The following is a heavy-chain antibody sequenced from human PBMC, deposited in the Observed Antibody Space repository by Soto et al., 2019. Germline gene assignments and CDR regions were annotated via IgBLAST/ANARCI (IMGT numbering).Heavy chain of an antibody. J-gene: IGHJ5*02. CDR1: GGTFSSYA. CDR3: ARALGYWNSSSWPQFDP. CDR2: IIPIFGTA. Sequence: QVQLVQSGAEVKKPGSSVKVSCKASGGTFSSYAISWVRQAPGQGLEWMGGIIPIFGTANYAQKFQGRVTITADESTSTAYMELSRLRSEDTAVYYRARALGYWNSSSWPQFDPWGQGTLVTVSS. V-gene: IGHV1-69*01. D-gene: IGHD2-2*01.